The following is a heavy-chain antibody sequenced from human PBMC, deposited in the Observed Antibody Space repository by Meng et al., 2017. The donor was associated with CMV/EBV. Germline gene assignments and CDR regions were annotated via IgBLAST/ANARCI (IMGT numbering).Heavy chain of an antibody. J-gene: IGHJ5*02. CDR1: GFTFSSYW. Sequence: GESLKISCAASGFTFSSYWMYWVRQAPGKGLVWVSRINSDGSIRTYADSVKGRFTISRDTAKNTLYLQMNSLRAEDTAVYYCARDHATWFDPWGQGTLVTVSS. CDR2: INSDGSIR. CDR3: ARDHATWFDP. V-gene: IGHV3-74*03. D-gene: IGHD2-15*01.